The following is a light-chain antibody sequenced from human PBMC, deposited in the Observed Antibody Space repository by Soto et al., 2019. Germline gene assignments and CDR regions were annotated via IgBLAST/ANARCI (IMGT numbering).Light chain of an antibody. CDR2: EVS. CDR1: SSDIGGSNY. V-gene: IGLV2-14*01. CDR3: SSHTTTATK. Sequence: QSALTQPASVSGSPGQSITISCTGTSSDIGGSNYVSWHQQHPGKAPKVVIYEVSNRPSGVSNRFSGSKSGNTASLTISGLQAEDEADYYCSSHTTTATKFGGGTQLTVL. J-gene: IGLJ2*01.